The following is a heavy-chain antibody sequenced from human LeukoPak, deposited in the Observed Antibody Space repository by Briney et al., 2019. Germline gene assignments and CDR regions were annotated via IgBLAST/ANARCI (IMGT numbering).Heavy chain of an antibody. CDR2: ISSSSYT. V-gene: IGHV3-21*01. J-gene: IGHJ4*02. CDR3: ARTARHLDY. CDR1: GFTFSSYS. Sequence: GGSLRLSWAASGFTFSSYSMNWVRQAPGKGLEWVSSISSSSYTYYAASVKGRFTISRDNAKNSLYLQMNSLRAEDTAVYYCARTARHLDYWGQGTLVTVSS. D-gene: IGHD5-18*01.